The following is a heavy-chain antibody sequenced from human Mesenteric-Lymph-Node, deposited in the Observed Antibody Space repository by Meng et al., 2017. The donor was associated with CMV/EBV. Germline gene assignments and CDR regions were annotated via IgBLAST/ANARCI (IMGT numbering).Heavy chain of an antibody. CDR1: GFTFSSYE. D-gene: IGHD3-22*01. CDR2: ISSSGSTI. Sequence: GESLKISCAASGFTFSSYEMNWVRQAPGKGLEWVSYISSSGSTIYYADSVKGRFTISRDTSTSTFYLQMNSLRAEDTAVYYCAKVRSSDTYWGQGTLVTVSS. J-gene: IGHJ1*01. V-gene: IGHV3-48*03. CDR3: AKVRSSDTY.